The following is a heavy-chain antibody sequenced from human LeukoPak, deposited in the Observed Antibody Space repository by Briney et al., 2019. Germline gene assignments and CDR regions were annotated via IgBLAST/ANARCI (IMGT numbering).Heavy chain of an antibody. V-gene: IGHV3-21*01. CDR3: AIGGYCSGGSCYFDTDY. J-gene: IGHJ4*02. D-gene: IGHD2-15*01. CDR1: GFTISSYS. Sequence: GGSLRLSCAASGFTISSYSMNWVRQAPGKGLEWVSSVSSSSTYIYYADSVKGRFTISRDNAKNSLYLQMNSLRAEDTAVYYCAIGGYCSGGSCYFDTDYWGQGTLVTVSS. CDR2: VSSSSTYI.